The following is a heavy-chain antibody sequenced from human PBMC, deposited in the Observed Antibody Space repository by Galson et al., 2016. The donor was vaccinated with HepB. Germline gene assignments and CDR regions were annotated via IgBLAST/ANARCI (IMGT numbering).Heavy chain of an antibody. J-gene: IGHJ4*02. CDR3: AKRGGLKYYFDC. CDR2: ISPGGST. CDR1: GFTFSSYG. D-gene: IGHD2-15*01. V-gene: IGHV3-23*01. Sequence: SLRLSCAASGFTFSSYGMSWVRQAPGQGLEWVSSISPGGSTYTDSVKGRFTISRDTSRNTLYLEMNSLRAEDTAVYYCAKRGGLKYYFDCWGQGTLVTVSS.